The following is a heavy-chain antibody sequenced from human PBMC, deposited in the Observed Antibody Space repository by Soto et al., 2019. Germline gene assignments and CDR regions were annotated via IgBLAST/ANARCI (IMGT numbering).Heavy chain of an antibody. Sequence: ASVKVSCKASGYTFTGYYMHWVRQAPGQGLEWMGWINPNSGGTNYAQKFQGRVTMTRDTSINTACMELSRLRSDDTVVYYCARVREEHIVVVTAINWFDPWGQGTMVTVSS. J-gene: IGHJ5*02. CDR2: INPNSGGT. CDR1: GYTFTGYY. CDR3: ARVREEHIVVVTAINWFDP. V-gene: IGHV1-2*02. D-gene: IGHD2-21*02.